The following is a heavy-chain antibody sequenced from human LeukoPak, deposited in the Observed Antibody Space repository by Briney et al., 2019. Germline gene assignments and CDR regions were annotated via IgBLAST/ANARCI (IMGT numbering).Heavy chain of an antibody. CDR3: ARDRGSGWSRYYYYMDV. Sequence: ASVKVSCKASGYTFTSYGTSWVRQAPGQGLEWMGWISAYNGNTNYAQKLQGRVTMTTDTSTSTAYMELRSLRSDDTAVYYCARDRGSGWSRYYYYMDVWGKGTTVTVSS. D-gene: IGHD6-19*01. CDR1: GYTFTSYG. J-gene: IGHJ6*03. V-gene: IGHV1-18*01. CDR2: ISAYNGNT.